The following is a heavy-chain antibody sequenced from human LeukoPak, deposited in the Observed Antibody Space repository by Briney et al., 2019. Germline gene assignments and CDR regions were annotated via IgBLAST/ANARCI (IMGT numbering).Heavy chain of an antibody. D-gene: IGHD1-26*01. J-gene: IGHJ4*02. V-gene: IGHV4-31*03. Sequence: SETLSLTCTVSGGSISSGCYYWSWIRQHPGKGLEWIGYTYYSGSTYYNPSLKSRVTISVDTSKNQFSLKLSSVTAADTAVYYCARGTKWEPIDYWGQGTLVTVSS. CDR3: ARGTKWEPIDY. CDR2: TYYSGST. CDR1: GGSISSGCYY.